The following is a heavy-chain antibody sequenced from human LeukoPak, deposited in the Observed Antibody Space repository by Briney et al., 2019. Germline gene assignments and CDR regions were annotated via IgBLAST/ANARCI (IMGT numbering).Heavy chain of an antibody. CDR3: ARYHYDSSGYPYYFDY. CDR1: GFIVSDNY. Sequence: PGGSLRLSCAASGFIVSDNYMSWVRQAPGQGLEWVSVIYSGGSAYYADSVKGRFTISRDNSKNTVFLQLNRLRAEDTAVYYCARYHYDSSGYPYYFDYWGQGTLVTVSS. CDR2: IYSGGSA. D-gene: IGHD3-22*01. V-gene: IGHV3-53*01. J-gene: IGHJ4*02.